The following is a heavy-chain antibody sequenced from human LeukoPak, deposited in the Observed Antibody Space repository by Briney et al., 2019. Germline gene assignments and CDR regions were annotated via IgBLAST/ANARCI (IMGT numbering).Heavy chain of an antibody. V-gene: IGHV4-38-2*02. CDR3: ARDLHSYGLGLGYYYMDV. D-gene: IGHD5-18*01. Sequence: SEALSLTCTVSGYSISSGYYWGWIRQPPGKGLEWIGSIYHSGSTYYNPSLKSRVTISVDTSKNQFSLKLSSVTAADTAVYYCARDLHSYGLGLGYYYMDVWGKGTTVTVSS. J-gene: IGHJ6*03. CDR2: IYHSGST. CDR1: GYSISSGYY.